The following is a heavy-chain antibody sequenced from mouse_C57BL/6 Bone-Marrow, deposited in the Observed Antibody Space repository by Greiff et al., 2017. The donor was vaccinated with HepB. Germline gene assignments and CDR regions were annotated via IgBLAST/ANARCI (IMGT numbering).Heavy chain of an antibody. CDR2: ISDGGSYT. J-gene: IGHJ2*01. D-gene: IGHD1-1*01. CDR1: GFTFSSYA. V-gene: IGHV5-4*01. CDR3: AREGGSVFDY. Sequence: EVMLVASGGGLVKPGGSLKLSCAASGFTFSSYAMSWVRQTPEKRLEWVATISDGGSYTYYPDNVKGRFTISRDNAKNNLYLQMSHLKSEDTAMYYCAREGGSVFDYWGQGTTLTVSS.